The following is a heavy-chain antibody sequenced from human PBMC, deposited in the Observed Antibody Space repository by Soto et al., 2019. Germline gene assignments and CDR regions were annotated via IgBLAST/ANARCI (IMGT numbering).Heavy chain of an antibody. D-gene: IGHD3-10*01. J-gene: IGHJ4*02. CDR2: IHHSGAT. CDR1: GGSMSSPNW. V-gene: IGHV4-4*03. Sequence: QVRLQESGPGLVKPPGTLSLTCLVSGGSMSSPNWWTWVRQAPVKGLEWIAEIHHSGATNYSPSLKSRAVISIDKSNNQFSLQLTSVTAADTAVYYCATGSPYYYGSGGMWDSWGRGALVTVSS. CDR3: ATGSPYYYGSGGMWDS.